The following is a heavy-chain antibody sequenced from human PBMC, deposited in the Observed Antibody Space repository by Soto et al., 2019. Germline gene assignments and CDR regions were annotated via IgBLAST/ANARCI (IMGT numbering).Heavy chain of an antibody. CDR2: IIPIFGTA. V-gene: IGHV1-69*06. CDR3: ARGEYYYGSGSYYYYYGMDV. Sequence: GASVKVSCKASGGTFSSYAISWVRQAPGQGLEWMGGIIPIFGTANYAQKFQGRVTITADKSTSTAYMELSSLRSEDTAVYYCARGEYYYGSGSYYYYYGMDVWGQGTTVTV. D-gene: IGHD3-10*01. CDR1: GGTFSSYA. J-gene: IGHJ6*02.